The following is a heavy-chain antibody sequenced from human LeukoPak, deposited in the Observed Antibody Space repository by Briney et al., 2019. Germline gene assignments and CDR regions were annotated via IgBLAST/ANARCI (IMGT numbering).Heavy chain of an antibody. D-gene: IGHD2-2*01. CDR1: GGSISSYY. V-gene: IGHV4-4*07. CDR2: IYTSGST. Sequence: PSETLSLTCTVSGGSISSYYWSWIRQPAGKGLEWIGRIYTSGSTYYNPSLKSRVTISVDTSKNQFSLKLSSVTAADTAVYYCARLTGYCSSTSCYYFDYWGQGTLVTVSS. J-gene: IGHJ4*02. CDR3: ARLTGYCSSTSCYYFDY.